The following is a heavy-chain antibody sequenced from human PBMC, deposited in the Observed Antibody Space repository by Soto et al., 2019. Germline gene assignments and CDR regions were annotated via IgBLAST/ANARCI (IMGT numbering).Heavy chain of an antibody. Sequence: QVQLQESGPGLVKPSGTLSLTCAVSGGSISSSNWWSWVRQPPGKGLEWIGEIYHSGSTNYNPSPKSRVTISVDKAKNQVALKLSSVTAADTAVYYCARGLLWFGEPRGIDYWGQGTLVTVSS. D-gene: IGHD3-10*01. CDR2: IYHSGST. CDR3: ARGLLWFGEPRGIDY. J-gene: IGHJ4*02. V-gene: IGHV4-4*02. CDR1: GGSISSSNW.